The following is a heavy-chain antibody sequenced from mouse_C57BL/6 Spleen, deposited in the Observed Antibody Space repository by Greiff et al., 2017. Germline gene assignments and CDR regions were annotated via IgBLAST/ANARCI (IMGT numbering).Heavy chain of an antibody. CDR1: GFSLSTSGMG. CDR2: IYWDDDK. V-gene: IGHV8-12*01. Sequence: QVTLKVCGPGILQSSQTLSLTCSFSGFSLSTSGMGVSWIRQPSGKGLEWLAHIYWDDDKRYNPSLKSRLTISKDTSRNQVFLKITSVDTADTATYYCARGSLPDYFDYWGQGTTLTVSS. CDR3: ARGSLPDYFDY. J-gene: IGHJ2*01.